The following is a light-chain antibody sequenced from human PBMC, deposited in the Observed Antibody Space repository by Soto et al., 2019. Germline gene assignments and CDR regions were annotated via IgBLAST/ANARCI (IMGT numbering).Light chain of an antibody. V-gene: IGLV1-44*01. CDR2: SNN. CDR1: SSNIGSNT. Sequence: QPVLTQPPSASGTPGQRVTISCSGSSSNIGSNTVNWYQKLPGTAPKLLMYSNNQRPSGVPDRFSGSKSGTSASLAISGLQSEDEADYYCTAWDDSLNGVVFGGGTKLTVL. J-gene: IGLJ2*01. CDR3: TAWDDSLNGVV.